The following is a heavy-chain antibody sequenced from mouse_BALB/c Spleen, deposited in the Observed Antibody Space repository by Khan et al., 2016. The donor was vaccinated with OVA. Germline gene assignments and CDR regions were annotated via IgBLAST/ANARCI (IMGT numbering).Heavy chain of an antibody. Sequence: EVQLQESGPGLMKPSQSLSLTCTVTGYSITSDYAWNWIRQFPGNKLERMAYISYSGSTTYSPSFRSRISFTRETSKNQLFLQLNSVNTEDTATYACASGRLLSRYPGYFEYWGQGTTLTVSS. V-gene: IGHV3-2*02. J-gene: IGHJ2*01. CDR2: ISYSGST. D-gene: IGHD1-1*01. CDR1: GYSITSDYA. CDR3: ASGRLLSRYPGYFEY.